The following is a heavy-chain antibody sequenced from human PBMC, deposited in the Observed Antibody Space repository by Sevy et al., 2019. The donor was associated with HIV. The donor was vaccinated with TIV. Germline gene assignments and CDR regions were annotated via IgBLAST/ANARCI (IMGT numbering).Heavy chain of an antibody. D-gene: IGHD2-2*01. Sequence: GGSLRLSCAASGFTFDDYGMSWVRQAPGKGLEWVSGINWNGGSTGYADSVKGRFTISRDNAKNSLYLQMNSLRAEDTALYYCVRKGIVVVPAAISGMTEAEADYYYYYMDVWGKGTTVTVSS. CDR1: GFTFDDYG. CDR3: VRKGIVVVPAAISGMTEAEADYYYYYMDV. CDR2: INWNGGST. V-gene: IGHV3-20*04. J-gene: IGHJ6*03.